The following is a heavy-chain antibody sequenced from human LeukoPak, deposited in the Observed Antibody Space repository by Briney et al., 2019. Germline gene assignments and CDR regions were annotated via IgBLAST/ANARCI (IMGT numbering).Heavy chain of an antibody. CDR2: IYYTGST. CDR3: ARYRGSGPMCWYLDL. V-gene: IGHV4-59*01. CDR1: GGSISSYY. D-gene: IGHD6-19*01. Sequence: SETLSLTCTVSGGSISSYYWTRVRQPPGKGLEWIGYIYYTGSTNYNPSLKSRVTISVDTSKNQFSLKLSSVTAADTAVYYCARYRGSGPMCWYLDLWGRGTLVTVSS. J-gene: IGHJ2*01.